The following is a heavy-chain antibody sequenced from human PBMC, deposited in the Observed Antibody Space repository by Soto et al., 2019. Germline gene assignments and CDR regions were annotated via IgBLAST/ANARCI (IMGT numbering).Heavy chain of an antibody. D-gene: IGHD2-2*01. V-gene: IGHV3-23*01. CDR2: ISGSGGST. CDR3: AKGGGCSSTSCYAPSSYYYYYMDV. J-gene: IGHJ6*03. CDR1: GFTFSSDA. Sequence: HPGGSLRLSCAASGFTFSSDAMSWVRQAPGKGLEWVSAISGSGGSTYYADSVKGRFTISRDNSKNTLYLQMNSLRAEDTAVYYCAKGGGCSSTSCYAPSSYYYYYMDVWGKGTTVTVSS.